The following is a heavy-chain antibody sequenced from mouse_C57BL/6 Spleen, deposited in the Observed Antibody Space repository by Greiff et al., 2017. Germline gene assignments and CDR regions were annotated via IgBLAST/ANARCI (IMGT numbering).Heavy chain of an antibody. Sequence: QVQLQQSGAELVKPGASVKISCKASGYAFSSYWMNWVKQRPGKGLEWIGQIYPGDGDTNYNGKFKGKATLTADKSSSTAYMQHSSLTSEDSAVYFCAREEVYYSNPYAMDYWGQGTSVTVSS. CDR3: AREEVYYSNPYAMDY. V-gene: IGHV1-80*01. CDR1: GYAFSSYW. CDR2: IYPGDGDT. D-gene: IGHD2-5*01. J-gene: IGHJ4*01.